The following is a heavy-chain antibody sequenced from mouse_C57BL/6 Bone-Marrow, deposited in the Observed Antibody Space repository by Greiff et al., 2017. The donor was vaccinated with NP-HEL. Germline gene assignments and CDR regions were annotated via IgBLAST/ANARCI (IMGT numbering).Heavy chain of an antibody. V-gene: IGHV1-81*01. CDR2: IYPRSGNT. J-gene: IGHJ2*01. D-gene: IGHD1-1*01. Sequence: VQLQQSGAELARPGASVKLSCKASGYTFTSYGISWVKQRTGQGLEWIGEIYPRSGNTYYNEKFKGKATLTADKSSSTAYMELRSLTSEDSAVYFCARWGYYGSVDYWGQGTTLTVSA. CDR3: ARWGYYGSVDY. CDR1: GYTFTSYG.